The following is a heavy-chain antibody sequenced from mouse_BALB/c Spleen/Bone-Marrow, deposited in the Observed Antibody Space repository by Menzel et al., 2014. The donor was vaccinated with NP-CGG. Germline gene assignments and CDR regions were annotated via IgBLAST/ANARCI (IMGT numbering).Heavy chain of an antibody. CDR2: IDPANGNT. CDR1: GFNIKDTY. D-gene: IGHD1-2*01. V-gene: IGHV14-3*02. CDR3: TRYYYSYYNDY. Sequence: EVQLQQSGAELVKPGASVKLSCTASGFNIKDTYMHWVKQRPEQGLEWIGRIDPANGNTKYDPKFQGKATITADASSNTAYLQHSSLTSEDTAVDYCTRYYYSYYNDYWGQGTTLTVSS. J-gene: IGHJ2*01.